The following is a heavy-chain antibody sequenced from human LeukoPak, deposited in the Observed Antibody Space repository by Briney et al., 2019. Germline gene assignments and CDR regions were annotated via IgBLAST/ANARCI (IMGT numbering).Heavy chain of an antibody. V-gene: IGHV4-34*01. J-gene: IGHJ2*01. D-gene: IGHD3-16*02. CDR1: GVASSGNY. CDR2: INHSGST. Sequence: PSETLSLTCGVYGVASSGNYWSWIRQSPGRGLEWIGEINHSGSTNYNPSLKSRVIISIDTSKNQFSLKLSSVTAADTAVYYCARDFIGRYWYFDLWGRGTLVAVSS. CDR3: ARDFIGRYWYFDL.